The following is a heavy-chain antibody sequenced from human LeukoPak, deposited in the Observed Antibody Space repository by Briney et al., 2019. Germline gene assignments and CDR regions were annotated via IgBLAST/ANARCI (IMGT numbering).Heavy chain of an antibody. Sequence: GGSLRLSCAASGFTFSSYGMHWVRQAPGKGLEWVAFIRYDGSNKYYADSVKGRFTISRDNSKNTLYLQMNSLRAEDTAVYYCAKGPGYSYGLRPGFDYWGQGTLVTVSS. CDR1: GFTFSSYG. CDR2: IRYDGSNK. D-gene: IGHD5-18*01. J-gene: IGHJ4*02. CDR3: AKGPGYSYGLRPGFDY. V-gene: IGHV3-30*02.